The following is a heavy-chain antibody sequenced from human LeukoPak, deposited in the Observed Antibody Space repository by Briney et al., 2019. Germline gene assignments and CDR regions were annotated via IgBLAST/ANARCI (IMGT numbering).Heavy chain of an antibody. Sequence: GGSLRLSCAASGFTFSSYSMNWVRQAPGKRLEWVSSISSSSSYIYYADSVKGRFTISRDNAKNSLYLQMNSLRAEDTAVYYCARDKSGSYPHWGQGTLVTVSS. CDR3: ARDKSGSYPH. CDR2: ISSSSSYI. CDR1: GFTFSSYS. D-gene: IGHD1-26*01. J-gene: IGHJ4*02. V-gene: IGHV3-21*01.